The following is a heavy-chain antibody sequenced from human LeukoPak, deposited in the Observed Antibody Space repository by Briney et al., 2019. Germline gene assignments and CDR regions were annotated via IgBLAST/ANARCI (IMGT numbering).Heavy chain of an antibody. V-gene: IGHV4-38-2*02. CDR2: IYHSGST. D-gene: IGHD4-17*01. CDR3: ARETVTSVLDYYYYYMDV. Sequence: SETLSLTCTVSGYSISSNYHWGWIRQPPGKGLEWIATIYHSGSTYYNPSLKSRVTISVDTSKNQFSLKLSSVTAADTAVYYCARETVTSVLDYYYYYMDVWGKGTTVTISS. CDR1: GYSISSNYH. J-gene: IGHJ6*03.